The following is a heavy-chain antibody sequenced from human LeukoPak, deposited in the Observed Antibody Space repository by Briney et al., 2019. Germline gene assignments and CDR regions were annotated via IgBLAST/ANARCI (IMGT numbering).Heavy chain of an antibody. D-gene: IGHD6-19*01. CDR3: ARDSGYSSVDGY. CDR2: IYSGGST. J-gene: IGHJ4*02. Sequence: RGSLRLSCAASGFTVSSNYMSWVRQAPGKGLEWVSVIYSGGSTYYADSVKGRFTISRDDSKNTLYLQMKSLRAEETAVYYCARDSGYSSVDGYWGQGTLVTVSS. CDR1: GFTVSSNY. V-gene: IGHV3-66*01.